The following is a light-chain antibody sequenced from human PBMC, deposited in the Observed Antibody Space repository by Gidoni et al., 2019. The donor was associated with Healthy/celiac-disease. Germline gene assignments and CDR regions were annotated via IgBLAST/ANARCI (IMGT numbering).Light chain of an antibody. J-gene: IGKJ4*01. CDR2: AAS. V-gene: IGKV1-9*01. CDR1: QGISSY. Sequence: DIQLTQSPSFLSASVGDRVTITCWASQGISSYLAWYQQKPGKAPKLLIYAASTLQSGVPSMFSGSGSGTEFTLTISSLQPEDFATYYCQQLNSYPVTFGGGTKVEIK. CDR3: QQLNSYPVT.